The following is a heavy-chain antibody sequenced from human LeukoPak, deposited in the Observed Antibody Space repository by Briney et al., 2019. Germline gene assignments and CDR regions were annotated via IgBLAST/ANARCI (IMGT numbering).Heavy chain of an antibody. Sequence: GGSLTLSCAASGFTFSSYSMNWVRQAPGKGLEWVSSISSSSSYIFYADSVKGRFIISRDNAKNSLYLQMNSLRAEDTAVYYCAREMQGHYYDSSGYYYGRTRGNAFDIWGQGTMVTVSS. CDR3: AREMQGHYYDSSGYYYGRTRGNAFDI. J-gene: IGHJ3*02. CDR2: ISSSSSYI. D-gene: IGHD3-22*01. CDR1: GFTFSSYS. V-gene: IGHV3-21*01.